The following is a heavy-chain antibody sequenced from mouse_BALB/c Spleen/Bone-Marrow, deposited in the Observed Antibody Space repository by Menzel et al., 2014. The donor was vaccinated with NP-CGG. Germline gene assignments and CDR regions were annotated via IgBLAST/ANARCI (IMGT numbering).Heavy chain of an antibody. Sequence: EVQLQQSGAELVKPGASVKLSCTASGFNIKDTYMHWVKQRPEQGLEWIGRIDTANGNTKYDPKFQGKATITADTSSNTAYLQLSSLTSEDTAVYYCASYRYAWYFDVWGAGTTVTVSS. J-gene: IGHJ1*01. CDR1: GFNIKDTY. CDR3: ASYRYAWYFDV. CDR2: IDTANGNT. D-gene: IGHD2-14*01. V-gene: IGHV14-3*02.